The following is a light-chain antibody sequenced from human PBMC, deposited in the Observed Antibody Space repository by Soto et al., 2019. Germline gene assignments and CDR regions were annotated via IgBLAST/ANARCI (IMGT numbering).Light chain of an antibody. J-gene: IGKJ1*01. V-gene: IGKV3-15*01. CDR3: QQYDDWPET. CDR1: QSVSSN. CDR2: DAS. Sequence: EIVMTQSPATLSVSPGERATLSCRASQSVSSNLAWYQQKPGQALRLLIYDASTRATGIPARFSGSGSGTEFTLTISSLQSEDLAVYYCQQYDDWPETFGQGTRWIS.